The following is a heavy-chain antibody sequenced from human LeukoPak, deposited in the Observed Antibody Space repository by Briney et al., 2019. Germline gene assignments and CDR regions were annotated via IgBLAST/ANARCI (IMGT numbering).Heavy chain of an antibody. J-gene: IGHJ4*02. CDR1: GVSVSGYY. Sequence: SGTLSLTCTVSGVSVSGYYWTWIRQPPGKGLEWIGSIYYTGSTNYNPSLKSRVTISLDTSKNQFSLKLRSVTAVDTAVYYCARGGYTYGHDYWGQGTLVTVSS. V-gene: IGHV4-59*02. CDR2: IYYTGST. CDR3: ARGGYTYGHDY. D-gene: IGHD5-18*01.